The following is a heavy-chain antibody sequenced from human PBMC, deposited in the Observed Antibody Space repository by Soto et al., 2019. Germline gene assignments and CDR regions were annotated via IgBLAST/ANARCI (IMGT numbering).Heavy chain of an antibody. CDR3: ARALLGGTMVPKARSGKNWFDP. V-gene: IGHV4-34*01. D-gene: IGHD3-10*01. J-gene: IGHJ5*02. CDR2: INHSGST. CDR1: GGSFSGCY. Sequence: PSETLSLTCAVYGGSFSGCYWSWIRQPPGKGLEWIGEINHSGSTNYNPSLKSRVTISVDTSKNQFSLKLSSVTAADTAVYYCARALLGGTMVPKARSGKNWFDPWGQGTLVTVSS.